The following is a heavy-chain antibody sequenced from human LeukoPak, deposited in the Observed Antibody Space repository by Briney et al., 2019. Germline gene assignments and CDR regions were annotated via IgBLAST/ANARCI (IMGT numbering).Heavy chain of an antibody. Sequence: PGGSLRLSCAASGFTFSTYWMHWVRQAPGKGLVWVSHINTDGSRTDSVEGRFTISRDNAKNTLYLQMNSLKTEDTAVYYCTTAMVVTAILYFQHWGQGTLVTVSS. CDR1: GFTFSTYW. J-gene: IGHJ1*01. D-gene: IGHD2-21*02. CDR3: TTAMVVTAILYFQH. CDR2: INTDGSR. V-gene: IGHV3-74*01.